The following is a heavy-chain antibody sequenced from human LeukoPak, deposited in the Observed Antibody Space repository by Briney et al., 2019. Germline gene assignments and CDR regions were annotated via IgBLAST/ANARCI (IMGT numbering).Heavy chain of an antibody. Sequence: SVKVSCKASGCTFSSYAISWVRQAPGQGLEWMGGIIPIFDTPNYAQKFQGRVTITADKSTSTAYMELSSLRSEDTAVYYCARRLTLVRGVSGTDAFDIWGQGTMVTVSS. CDR1: GCTFSSYA. CDR3: ARRLTLVRGVSGTDAFDI. CDR2: IIPIFDTP. V-gene: IGHV1-69*06. D-gene: IGHD3-10*01. J-gene: IGHJ3*02.